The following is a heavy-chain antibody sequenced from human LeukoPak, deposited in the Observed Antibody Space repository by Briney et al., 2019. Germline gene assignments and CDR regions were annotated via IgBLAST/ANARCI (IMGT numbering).Heavy chain of an antibody. Sequence: ASVKVSCKASGYTFISYGIIWVRQAPGQGLEWMGWISPYSGNTNFAEKLQDRVTMTTDTSTGTAYMELRSLRSDDTAVYYCARGLEGWLVQFAIGYWGQGTLVTVSS. J-gene: IGHJ4*02. CDR2: ISPYSGNT. CDR3: ARGLEGWLVQFAIGY. D-gene: IGHD6-19*01. V-gene: IGHV1-18*01. CDR1: GYTFISYG.